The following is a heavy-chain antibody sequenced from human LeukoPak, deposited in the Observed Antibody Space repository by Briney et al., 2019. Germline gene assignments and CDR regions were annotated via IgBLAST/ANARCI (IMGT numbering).Heavy chain of an antibody. J-gene: IGHJ5*02. CDR3: ARSKSKYCGGDCSSGGFDP. Sequence: GGSLRLSCAASGFTFSSYAMSWVRQAPGKGLEWVSAISGSGGGTYYADSVKGRFTISRDNSKNTLYLQMNSLRAEDTAVYYCARSKSKYCGGDCSSGGFDPWGQGTLVTVSS. D-gene: IGHD2-21*02. V-gene: IGHV3-23*01. CDR2: ISGSGGGT. CDR1: GFTFSSYA.